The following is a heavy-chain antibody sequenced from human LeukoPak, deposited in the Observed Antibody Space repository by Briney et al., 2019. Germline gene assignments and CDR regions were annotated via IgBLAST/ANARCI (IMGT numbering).Heavy chain of an antibody. V-gene: IGHV3-23*01. D-gene: IGHD3-3*01. CDR1: GFTFSSYW. Sequence: TGGSLRLSCAASGFTFSSYWMSWVRQAPGKGLEWVSAISGSGGSTYYADSVKGRFTISRDNSKNTLYLQMNSLRAEDTAVYYCAARRGSRRFFDYWGQGTLVTVSS. CDR2: ISGSGGST. J-gene: IGHJ4*02. CDR3: AARRGSRRFFDY.